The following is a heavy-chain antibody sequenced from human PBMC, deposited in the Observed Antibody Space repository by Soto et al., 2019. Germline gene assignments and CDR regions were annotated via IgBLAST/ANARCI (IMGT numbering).Heavy chain of an antibody. CDR1: GFRFSNYG. D-gene: IGHD3-10*01. Sequence: GGSLRLSCTASGFRFSNYGMHWVRQAPGKGLEWVALISYDGRNTYYVDSVHGRFSVSRDNSKNTVYLQMNSLRVEDTAVYYCVRDGVEILLVRPTDYYGMDVWGQGTTVTVSS. CDR2: ISYDGRNT. CDR3: VRDGVEILLVRPTDYYGMDV. J-gene: IGHJ6*02. V-gene: IGHV3-30*03.